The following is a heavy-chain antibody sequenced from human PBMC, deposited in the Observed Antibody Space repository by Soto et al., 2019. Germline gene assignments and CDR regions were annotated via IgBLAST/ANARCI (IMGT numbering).Heavy chain of an antibody. Sequence: SETLSLTCTVSGGSISSYYWSWIRQPPGKGLEWIGYIYYSGSTNYNPSLKSRVTISVDTSKNQFSLKLSSVTAADTAVYYCARHQATYSSSWFGYYYYGMDVWGQGTTVTVSS. CDR1: GGSISSYY. CDR3: ARHQATYSSSWFGYYYYGMDV. J-gene: IGHJ6*02. V-gene: IGHV4-59*08. D-gene: IGHD6-13*01. CDR2: IYYSGST.